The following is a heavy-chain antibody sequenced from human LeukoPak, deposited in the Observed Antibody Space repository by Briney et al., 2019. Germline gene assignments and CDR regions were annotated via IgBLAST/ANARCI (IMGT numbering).Heavy chain of an antibody. V-gene: IGHV3-7*04. CDR3: ARASFYYGSGSFDAFDI. CDR1: GFTFSSYW. Sequence: GGSLRLSCAASGFTFSSYWMSWVRQAPGKGLEWVANIKQDGSEKYYVDSVKGRFTIFRDNAKNSLYLQMNSLRAEDTAVYYCARASFYYGSGSFDAFDIWGQGTMVTVSS. CDR2: IKQDGSEK. D-gene: IGHD3-10*01. J-gene: IGHJ3*02.